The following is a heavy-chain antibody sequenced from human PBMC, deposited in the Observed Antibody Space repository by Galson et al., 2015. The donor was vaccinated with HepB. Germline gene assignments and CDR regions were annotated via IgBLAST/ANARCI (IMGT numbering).Heavy chain of an antibody. Sequence: SVKVSCKASGYTFTSYAMHWVRQAPGQRLEWMGWINAGNGNTKYSQKFQGRVTITRDTSASTAYMELSSLRSEDTAVYYCARGVDSSSPPGGYWGQGTLVTVSS. J-gene: IGHJ4*02. CDR1: GYTFTSYA. V-gene: IGHV1-3*01. D-gene: IGHD6-13*01. CDR3: ARGVDSSSPPGGY. CDR2: INAGNGNT.